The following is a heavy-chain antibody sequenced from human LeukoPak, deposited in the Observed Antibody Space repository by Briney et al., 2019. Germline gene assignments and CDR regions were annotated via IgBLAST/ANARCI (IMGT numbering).Heavy chain of an antibody. CDR1: GFTFSSYA. J-gene: IGHJ4*02. CDR3: AKRAESYDSSGYYIDY. Sequence: PGGSLRLSCAASGFTFSSYAMSWVRQAPGKGLEWVSAISGSGGSTCYADSVKGRFTISRDNSKNTLYLQMNSLRAEDTAVYYCAKRAESYDSSGYYIDYWGQGTLVTVSS. D-gene: IGHD3-22*01. CDR2: ISGSGGST. V-gene: IGHV3-23*01.